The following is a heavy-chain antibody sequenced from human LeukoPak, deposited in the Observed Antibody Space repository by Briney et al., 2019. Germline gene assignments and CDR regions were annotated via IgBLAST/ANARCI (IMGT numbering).Heavy chain of an antibody. J-gene: IGHJ6*02. D-gene: IGHD6-19*01. CDR1: GFTVSSNY. CDR3: ARDTVAGSYYYHGMDV. Sequence: GGSLRLSCAASGFTVSSNYMSWVGQAPGKGLAWVSVIYSGGSTYYADSVKGRFTISRDNSKNKLYLQMNSLRAEDTAVYYCARDTVAGSYYYHGMDVWGQGTTVTVSS. CDR2: IYSGGST. V-gene: IGHV3-66*02.